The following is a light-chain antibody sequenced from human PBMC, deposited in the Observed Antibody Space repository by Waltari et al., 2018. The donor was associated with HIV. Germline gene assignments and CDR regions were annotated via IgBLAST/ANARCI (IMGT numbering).Light chain of an antibody. V-gene: IGLV2-23*02. CDR1: SRDVGVYNY. J-gene: IGLJ2*01. CDR2: DIN. CDR3: CSHAGTTTLV. Sequence: QSVLTQPASASGSPGPSIPISCTRPSRDVGVYNYVPWYQQHPGKAPKLTIYDINKRPSGVSNRFSGSKSGNTASLTISGVQAEDEADYYCCSHAGTTTLVFGGGTKLTVL.